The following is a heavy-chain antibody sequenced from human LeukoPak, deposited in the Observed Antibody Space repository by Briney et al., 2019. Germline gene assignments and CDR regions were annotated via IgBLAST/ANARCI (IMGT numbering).Heavy chain of an antibody. V-gene: IGHV4-59*08. CDR3: ARRYCSGGSCYPRHFDF. J-gene: IGHJ4*02. Sequence: SETLSLTCTVSGGSISSYYWSWIRQPPGKGLEWIGYIYYSGMTNYNPSLKSRVTMSVDTSKDQFSLNLNSATAADTAVYYCARRYCSGGSCYPRHFDFWGQGTLVTVSS. CDR2: IYYSGMT. CDR1: GGSISSYY. D-gene: IGHD2-15*01.